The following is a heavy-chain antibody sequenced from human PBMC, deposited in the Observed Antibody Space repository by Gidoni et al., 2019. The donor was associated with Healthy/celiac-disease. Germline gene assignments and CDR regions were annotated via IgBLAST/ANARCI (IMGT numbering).Heavy chain of an antibody. D-gene: IGHD5-18*01. V-gene: IGHV4-30-4*01. CDR1: GGSISSGDYY. CDR2: IYYSGSN. CDR3: ARDGGYSYGYDY. J-gene: IGHJ4*02. Sequence: QVQLQESGPGLVKPSPTLTLTCTVSGGSISSGDYYWSWIRQPPGKGLEWIGYIYYSGSNYYNPSLKSRVTISVDTSKNQFALKLSSVTAADTAVYYCARDGGYSYGYDYWGQGTLVTVSS.